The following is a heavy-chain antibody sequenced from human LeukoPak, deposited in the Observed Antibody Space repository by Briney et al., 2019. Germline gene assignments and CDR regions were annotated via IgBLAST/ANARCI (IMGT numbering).Heavy chain of an antibody. CDR3: VRVVAGKEAY. D-gene: IGHD6-19*01. J-gene: IGHJ4*02. Sequence: SGGSLRLSCAASGFTFSSYTMSWVRRPLGKGLEWVSDIYNAGATTYYGDSVKGRFTISRDNSKNTLYLQMSRLRAEDTAVYYCVRVVAGKEAYWGQGILVTVSS. CDR1: GFTFSSYT. CDR2: IYNAGATT. V-gene: IGHV3-23*01.